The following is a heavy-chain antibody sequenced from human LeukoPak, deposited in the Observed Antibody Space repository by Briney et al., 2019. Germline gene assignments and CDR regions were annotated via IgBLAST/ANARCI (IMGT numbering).Heavy chain of an antibody. J-gene: IGHJ4*01. CDR2: INSDGSDT. V-gene: IGHV3-74*01. CDR3: ARKAGTAAAGNYFDY. Sequence: PGGSLRLSCAASGLTFSSYWMHWVRQVPGKGLVWVSRINSDGSDTTYADSVKGRFTISRDNAKNTLYLQMNSLRVEDTAVYYCARKAGTAAAGNYFDYWGQEPWSPSPQ. D-gene: IGHD6-13*01. CDR1: GLTFSSYW.